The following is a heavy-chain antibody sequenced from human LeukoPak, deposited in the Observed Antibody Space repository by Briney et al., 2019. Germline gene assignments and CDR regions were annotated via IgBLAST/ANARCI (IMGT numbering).Heavy chain of an antibody. CDR2: INTNTGNP. CDR3: ARDIFPVVEGGSHDFDI. V-gene: IGHV7-4-1*02. D-gene: IGHD3-9*01. J-gene: IGHJ3*02. Sequence: ASVKVSCKASVYTFTSYAMNWVRQAPGQGLEWMGWINTNTGNPTYAHGFTGRFVFSLDTPVSTAYLQISSLKAEDTAVYYCARDIFPVVEGGSHDFDIWGQGTMVTVSS. CDR1: VYTFTSYA.